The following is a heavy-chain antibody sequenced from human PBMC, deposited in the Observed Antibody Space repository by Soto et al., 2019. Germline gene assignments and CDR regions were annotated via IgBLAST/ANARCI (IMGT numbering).Heavy chain of an antibody. V-gene: IGHV4-59*12. CDR3: ARTPSITMIPPPWFDP. Sequence: SETLSLTCTVSGGSISSYYWSWIRQPPGKGLEWIGYIYYSGSTNYNPSLKSRVTISVDTSKNQFSLKLSSVTAADTAVYYCARTPSITMIPPPWFDPWGQGTLVTVSS. D-gene: IGHD3-22*01. CDR2: IYYSGST. CDR1: GGSISSYY. J-gene: IGHJ5*02.